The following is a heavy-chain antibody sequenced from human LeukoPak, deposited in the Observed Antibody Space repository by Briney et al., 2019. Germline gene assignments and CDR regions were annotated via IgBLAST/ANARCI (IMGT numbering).Heavy chain of an antibody. Sequence: KPSETLSLTCTVSGGSISSGDYYWRWIRQPPGRGLEWIGYIYYSGSTYYNPSCKSRVTISVDTSKNQFSPKLSSVTAADTAVYYCAREDYGDYLPVYWGQGTLVTVSS. CDR2: IYYSGST. CDR1: GGSISSGDYY. J-gene: IGHJ4*02. CDR3: AREDYGDYLPVY. D-gene: IGHD4-17*01. V-gene: IGHV4-30-4*01.